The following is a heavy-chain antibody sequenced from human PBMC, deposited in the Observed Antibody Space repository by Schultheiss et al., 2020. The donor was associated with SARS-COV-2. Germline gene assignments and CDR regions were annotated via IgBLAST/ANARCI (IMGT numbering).Heavy chain of an antibody. CDR1: GFTFSSYG. V-gene: IGHV3-30*18. CDR3: AKGRITMVRGVTEIDY. J-gene: IGHJ4*02. CDR2: ISYDGSNK. D-gene: IGHD3-10*01. Sequence: GESLKISCAASGFTFSSYGMHWVRQAPGKGLEWVAVISYDGSNKYYADSVKGRFTISRDNSKNTLYLQMNSLRAEDTAVYYCAKGRITMVRGVTEIDYWGQGTLVTVSS.